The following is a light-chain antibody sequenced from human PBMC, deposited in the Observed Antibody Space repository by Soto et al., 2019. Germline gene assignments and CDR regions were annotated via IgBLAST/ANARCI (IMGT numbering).Light chain of an antibody. Sequence: EIVLTQSPCTLSLSPGERATLSCRASQSVSSNLAWYQQKPGQAPRLLIYGASTRATGIPARFSGSGSETDFTLTISSLQSEDFAVYYCQQRSNWPPITFGQGTRLEIK. CDR2: GAS. V-gene: IGKV3-15*01. CDR3: QQRSNWPPIT. J-gene: IGKJ5*01. CDR1: QSVSSN.